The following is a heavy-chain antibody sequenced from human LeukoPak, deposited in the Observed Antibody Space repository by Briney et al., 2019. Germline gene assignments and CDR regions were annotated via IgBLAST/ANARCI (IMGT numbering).Heavy chain of an antibody. CDR1: GFTFDDYA. V-gene: IGHV3-9*01. Sequence: PGRSLRLSCAAPGFTFDDYAMHWVRQAPGKGLEWVSGISWNSGSIGYADSVKGRFTISRDNAKKSVYLQMNSLRVEDAALYHCARDGKRVTTQFYYYGIDLWGQGTTVTVSS. J-gene: IGHJ6*02. CDR3: ARDGKRVTTQFYYYGIDL. CDR2: ISWNSGSI. D-gene: IGHD3-3*01.